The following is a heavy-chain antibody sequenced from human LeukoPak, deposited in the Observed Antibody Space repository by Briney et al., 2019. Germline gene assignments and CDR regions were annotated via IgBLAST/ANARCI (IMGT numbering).Heavy chain of an antibody. V-gene: IGHV3-9*01. CDR1: GFTFYDFG. J-gene: IGHJ4*02. CDR2: ISWDSGSI. D-gene: IGHD3-10*01. CDR3: AKDRGYYGSGPVGYFDY. Sequence: GRSLRLSCSSSGFTFYDFGMHRVRQAPGKGLEGGSGISWDSGSIGYADSVKGRFTISRDNAKNSLYLQMNSLRAEDTALYYCAKDRGYYGSGPVGYFDYWGQGTLVTVSS.